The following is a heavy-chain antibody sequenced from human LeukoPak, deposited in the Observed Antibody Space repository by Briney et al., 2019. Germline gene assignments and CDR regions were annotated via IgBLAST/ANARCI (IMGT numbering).Heavy chain of an antibody. Sequence: GGSLRLSCAASGFTFSNAWMNWVRQAPGKGLEWVGRIKSKTDGGTTDYAAPVKGRFTISRDDSKNTLYLQMNSLKTEDTAVYYYTTRIAVAAGGPLDYWGQGTLVTVSS. CDR3: TTRIAVAAGGPLDY. J-gene: IGHJ4*02. D-gene: IGHD6-19*01. CDR2: IKSKTDGGTT. V-gene: IGHV3-15*07. CDR1: GFTFSNAW.